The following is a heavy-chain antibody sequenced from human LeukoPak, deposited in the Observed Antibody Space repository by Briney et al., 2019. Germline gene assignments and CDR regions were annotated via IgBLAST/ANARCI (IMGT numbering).Heavy chain of an antibody. V-gene: IGHV3-30-3*01. Sequence: GGSLRLSCAASGFTFSSYAMHWVRQAPGKGLEWVAVISYDGSNKYYADSVKGRFTISRDNSKNTLYLQTNSLRAEDTAVYYCARASTVGATDFDYWGQGTLVTVSS. CDR1: GFTFSSYA. J-gene: IGHJ4*02. D-gene: IGHD1-26*01. CDR3: ARASTVGATDFDY. CDR2: ISYDGSNK.